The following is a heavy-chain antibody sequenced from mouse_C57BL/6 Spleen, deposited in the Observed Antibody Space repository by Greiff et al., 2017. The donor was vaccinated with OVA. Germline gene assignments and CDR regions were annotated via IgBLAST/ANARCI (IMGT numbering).Heavy chain of an antibody. Sequence: EVKVVESGEGLVKPGGSLKLSCAASGFTFSSYAMSWVRQTPEKRLEWVAYISSGGDYIYYAATVKGRFTISRVNARNTLYLQISSLKSEDTAMYYCTRIITTVVADWYFDVWGTGTTVTVSS. J-gene: IGHJ1*03. D-gene: IGHD1-1*01. CDR3: TRIITTVVADWYFDV. V-gene: IGHV5-9-1*02. CDR1: GFTFSSYA. CDR2: ISSGGDYI.